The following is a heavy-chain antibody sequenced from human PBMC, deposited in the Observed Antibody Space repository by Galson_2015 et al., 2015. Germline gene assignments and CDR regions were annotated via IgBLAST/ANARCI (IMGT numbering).Heavy chain of an antibody. CDR1: GFTFSHAW. CDR3: TKDVPYSYGALIY. Sequence: SLRLSCAASGFTFSHAWMTWVRQAPGKGLEWVGRIKSKPDGGTTDYAAPVKGRFSISRDDSKNTLFLQMNSLKIEDTAVYYCTKDVPYSYGALIYWGQGILVTVSS. CDR2: IKSKPDGGTT. D-gene: IGHD5-18*01. V-gene: IGHV3-15*01. J-gene: IGHJ4*02.